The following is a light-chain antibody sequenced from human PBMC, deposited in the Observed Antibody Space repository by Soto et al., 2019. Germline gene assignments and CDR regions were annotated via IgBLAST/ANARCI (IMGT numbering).Light chain of an antibody. J-gene: IGKJ1*01. CDR1: QSVSSSY. Sequence: EIVLTQSPGTLSLSPGERATLSCRASQSVSSSYLAWYQHKPGQAPRLLIYGASSRAEGIPARFSGSGSGTDVTLTISRLEPEDFAVYYCQQYGRSWTFGQGTKVEI. V-gene: IGKV3-20*01. CDR3: QQYGRSWT. CDR2: GAS.